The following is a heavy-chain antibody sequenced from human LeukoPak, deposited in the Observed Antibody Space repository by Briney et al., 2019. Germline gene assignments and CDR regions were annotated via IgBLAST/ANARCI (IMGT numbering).Heavy chain of an antibody. D-gene: IGHD2-15*01. J-gene: IGHJ4*02. V-gene: IGHV3-48*02. CDR3: ARDGGKGGNSDY. Sequence: GGSLRLSCAASGFTFSSYNMNWVRQAPGKGLQWVSYISSSTSIIYYADSVKGRFTISRDNAKNSLYLQMNSLRDEDTAVYYCARDGGKGGNSDYWGQGTLVTVSS. CDR2: ISSSTSII. CDR1: GFTFSSYN.